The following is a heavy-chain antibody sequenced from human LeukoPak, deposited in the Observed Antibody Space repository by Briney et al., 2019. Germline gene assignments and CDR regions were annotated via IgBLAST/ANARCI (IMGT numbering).Heavy chain of an antibody. Sequence: PGGSLRLSCAASGFTFSSYAMSWVRQAPGKGLEWVSGISAGGGGTYYAASVKGRFTISRDNSKSTLSLQMDSLRAEDTAIYYCAKLGRYNYDASGYYLDYWGQGTLVTVSS. D-gene: IGHD3-22*01. CDR3: AKLGRYNYDASGYYLDY. CDR1: GFTFSSYA. V-gene: IGHV3-23*01. CDR2: ISAGGGGT. J-gene: IGHJ4*02.